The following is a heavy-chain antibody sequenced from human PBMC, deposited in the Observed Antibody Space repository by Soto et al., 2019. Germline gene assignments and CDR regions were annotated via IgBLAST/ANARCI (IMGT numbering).Heavy chain of an antibody. D-gene: IGHD1-26*01. CDR1: GFTFSSYW. V-gene: IGHV3-7*05. CDR3: ARDFGGP. J-gene: IGHJ5*02. Sequence: EVQLVESGGGLVQPGGSLRLSCTASGFTFSSYWMNWVRQAPGKGLEWVGNIKEDGSEKFYVDSVKGRFTISRDNAKNSLYPDMNSLRVEDTAIYFCARDFGGPWGQGTLVTVSS. CDR2: IKEDGSEK.